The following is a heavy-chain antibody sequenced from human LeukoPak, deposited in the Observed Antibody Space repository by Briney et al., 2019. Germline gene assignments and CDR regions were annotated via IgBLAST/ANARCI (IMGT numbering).Heavy chain of an antibody. D-gene: IGHD3-10*01. CDR1: GYTFSRYW. J-gene: IGHJ4*02. CDR2: INEDGSST. V-gene: IGHV3-74*01. Sequence: GGSLRLSCAASGYTFSRYWMHWVRQGPGKGLVWVSRINEDGSSTSYAESVRGRFTISRDNAKNTLYLQMNSLRAEDAAVCYCTTDTFGARDSWGQGTLVTVSS. CDR3: TTDTFGARDS.